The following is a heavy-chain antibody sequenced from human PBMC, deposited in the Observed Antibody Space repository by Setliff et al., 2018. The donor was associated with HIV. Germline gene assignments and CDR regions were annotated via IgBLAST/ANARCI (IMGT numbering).Heavy chain of an antibody. V-gene: IGHV3-33*08. J-gene: IGHJ4*02. CDR3: ASRSDY. CDR1: GFTFSTYG. CDR2: IWSDGSNK. Sequence: GESLKISCVASGFTFSTYGTHWVRQAPGKGLEWVAVIWSDGSNKYYADSVKGRFTISRDNSKNTLYLQMNSLRAEDTAVYYCASRSDYWGQGTLVTVSS.